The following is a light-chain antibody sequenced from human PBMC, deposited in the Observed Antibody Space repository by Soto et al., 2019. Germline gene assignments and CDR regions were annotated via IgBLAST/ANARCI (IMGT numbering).Light chain of an antibody. Sequence: QSVLTQPASVSGSPGQSITISCTGTSSDVGGYNYVSWYQRHPGKAPKFMIYDVSNRPSGVSNRFSGSKFGNTASLTISGLQAEDEADYYCSSYTTSNTRQIVFGTGTKVTVL. V-gene: IGLV2-14*01. CDR2: DVS. CDR3: SSYTTSNTRQIV. CDR1: SSDVGGYNY. J-gene: IGLJ1*01.